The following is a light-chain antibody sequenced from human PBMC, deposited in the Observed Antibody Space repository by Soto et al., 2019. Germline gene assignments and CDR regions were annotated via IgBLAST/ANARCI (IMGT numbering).Light chain of an antibody. J-gene: IGKJ1*01. CDR2: DAS. CDR1: QSVSSY. Sequence: EIVMTQSPATLSVSPGERATLSCRASQSVSSYLAWFQQKPGQPPRLLIYDASTRATGIPVRFSGSGSGTEFTLTISSLQSEDFGVYYCQQNKDWPGTFGQGTKVDIK. V-gene: IGKV3-15*01. CDR3: QQNKDWPGT.